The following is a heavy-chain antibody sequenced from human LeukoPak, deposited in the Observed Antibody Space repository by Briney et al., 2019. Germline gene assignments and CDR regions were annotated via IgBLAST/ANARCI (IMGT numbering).Heavy chain of an antibody. D-gene: IGHD5-18*01. J-gene: IGHJ4*02. Sequence: PGRSLRLSCAGSGFTFSSYVKHWVRQAPGRGLEWVSSLSEGGDTAYYADSVKGRFTIYRDNSRDTLYLQVNSLRADDTALYYCAFSPLGDNYGFPYWGQGALVIVSS. CDR2: LSEGGDTA. CDR3: AFSPLGDNYGFPY. V-gene: IGHV3-23*01. CDR1: GFTFSSYV.